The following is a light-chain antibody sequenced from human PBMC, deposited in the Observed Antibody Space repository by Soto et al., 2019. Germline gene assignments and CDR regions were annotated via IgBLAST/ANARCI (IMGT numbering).Light chain of an antibody. J-gene: IGKJ3*01. CDR2: DAS. V-gene: IGKV3-11*01. CDR1: QSVSSY. CDR3: QQRRNLPFT. Sequence: EIVLTQSPATLSLSPGERATLSCRASQSVSSYLSWYQQKPGQSPSLLIYDASNRATGIPARFSGSGSGTHFTLTISCLEPEDFAVYYCQQRRNLPFTFGPGTNVDIK.